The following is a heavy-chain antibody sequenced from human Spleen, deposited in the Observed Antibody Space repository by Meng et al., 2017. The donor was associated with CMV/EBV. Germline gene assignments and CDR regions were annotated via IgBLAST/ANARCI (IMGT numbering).Heavy chain of an antibody. CDR3: ARRGTGEAFDI. V-gene: IGHV1-69*10. CDR2: IIPVLVTA. Sequence: SVKVSCKSSGVNFNFNAYAINWVRQAPGQGLEWMGGIIPVLVTANYAQKFQGRITLNADKSTKTAYMELNSLRSEDTAVYYCARRGTGEAFDIWGQGTLVTVSS. CDR1: GVNFNFNAYA. J-gene: IGHJ3*02. D-gene: IGHD3-16*01.